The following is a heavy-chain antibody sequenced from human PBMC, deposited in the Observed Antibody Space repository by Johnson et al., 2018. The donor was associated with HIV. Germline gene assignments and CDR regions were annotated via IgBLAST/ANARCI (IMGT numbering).Heavy chain of an antibody. CDR1: GFTFGTYW. D-gene: IGHD2-2*03. CDR2: IKLDGSDK. CDR3: ADVKSWIDIACDI. J-gene: IGHJ3*02. V-gene: IGHV3-7*03. Sequence: VQLVESGGGLVQPGESLRLSCVVSGFTFGTYWMTWVLQAPGNGLEWVATIKLDGSDKYYLYSVKVRFTISIENGRNSLYLQMHSMRAEDKALYYCADVKSWIDIACDIWSQGIMVNVSS.